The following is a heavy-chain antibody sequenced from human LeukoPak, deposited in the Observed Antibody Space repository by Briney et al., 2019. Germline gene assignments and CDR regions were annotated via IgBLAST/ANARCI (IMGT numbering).Heavy chain of an antibody. V-gene: IGHV1-2*02. D-gene: IGHD6-13*01. CDR1: GYTFTGYY. Sequence: ASVKVSCKASGYTFTGYYIHWVRQAPGQGLEWTGWINPKSGGANYAQKFQGRVTMTRDTSISTAYMELSRLRSVDTAVYYCAREDFCSSGNCFGPWGQGTLVTVSS. CDR3: AREDFCSSGNCFGP. CDR2: INPKSGGA. J-gene: IGHJ5*02.